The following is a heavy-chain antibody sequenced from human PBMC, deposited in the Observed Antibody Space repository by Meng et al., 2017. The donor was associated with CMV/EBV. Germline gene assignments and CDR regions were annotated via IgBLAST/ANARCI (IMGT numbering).Heavy chain of an antibody. CDR1: GFTFSSYA. Sequence: GESLKISCAASGFTFSSYAMHWVRQAPGKGLEWVAVISYDGSNKYYADSVKGRFTISRDNSKNTLYLQMNSLRAEDTAVYYCARVTAVWSGLFDYWGQGTLVTVSS. V-gene: IGHV3-30-3*01. CDR2: ISYDGSNK. D-gene: IGHD3-3*01. CDR3: ARVTAVWSGLFDY. J-gene: IGHJ4*02.